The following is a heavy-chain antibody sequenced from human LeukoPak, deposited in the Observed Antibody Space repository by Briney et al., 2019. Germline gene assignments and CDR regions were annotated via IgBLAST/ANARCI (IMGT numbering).Heavy chain of an antibody. CDR2: IYYSGST. D-gene: IGHD3-10*01. CDR3: ARQRGGYYYYMDV. J-gene: IGHJ6*03. Sequence: SETLSLTCTVSDGSINSFYWSWIRQPPGKGLEWIGYIYYSGSTNYNPSLKSRVTISVDTSKNQFSLNLNSVTAADTAVYYCARQRGGYYYYMDVWGKGTTVTISS. CDR1: DGSINSFY. V-gene: IGHV4-59*01.